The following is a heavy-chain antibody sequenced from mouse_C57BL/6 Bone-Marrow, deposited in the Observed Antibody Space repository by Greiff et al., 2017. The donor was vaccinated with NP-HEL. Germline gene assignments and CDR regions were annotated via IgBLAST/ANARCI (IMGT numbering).Heavy chain of an antibody. D-gene: IGHD1-1*01. J-gene: IGHJ3*01. Sequence: VQLQQSGPVLVKPGASVKMSCKASGYTFTDYYMNWVKQSHGKSLEWIGVINPYNGGTSYNQKFKGKATLTVDKSSSTAYMELNSLTSEDSAVYYCAPYGRRVVAYWGQGTLVTVSA. V-gene: IGHV1-19*01. CDR3: APYGRRVVAY. CDR2: INPYNGGT. CDR1: GYTFTDYY.